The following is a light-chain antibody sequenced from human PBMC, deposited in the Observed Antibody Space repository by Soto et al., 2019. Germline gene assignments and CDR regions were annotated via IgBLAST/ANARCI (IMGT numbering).Light chain of an antibody. J-gene: IGKJ1*01. CDR1: QSVSSN. V-gene: IGKV3-15*01. CDR2: GAS. CDR3: QQYNNWPPT. Sequence: EIVMTQSPATLSVSPGERVTLSCRASQSVSSNLAWYQQKPGQAPRPLIYGASTRATGIPARFSGSGSGTEFTLTISSLQSEDFAVYYCQQYNNWPPTFGQGTKVDIK.